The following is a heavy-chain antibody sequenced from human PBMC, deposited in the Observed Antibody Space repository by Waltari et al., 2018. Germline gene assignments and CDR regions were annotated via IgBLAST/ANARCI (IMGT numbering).Heavy chain of an antibody. CDR3: ARAGGYSSSWFEY. J-gene: IGHJ5*01. D-gene: IGHD6-13*01. CDR1: GGSISGYD. V-gene: IGHV4-59*07. Sequence: QVQLQESGPGLVKPSDTLSLTCSVSGGSISGYDWSWIRQPPGKGLEWIGYINYNGNTNYNPSLKIRVTISVDTSKNQFSLKLSSVTAADTAFYYCARAGGYSSSWFEYWGQGTLVTVSS. CDR2: INYNGNT.